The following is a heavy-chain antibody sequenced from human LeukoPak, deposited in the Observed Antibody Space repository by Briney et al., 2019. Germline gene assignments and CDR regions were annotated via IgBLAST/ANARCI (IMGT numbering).Heavy chain of an antibody. D-gene: IGHD3-3*01. CDR2: IYSGGST. Sequence: PGGSLRLSCAASGFTVSSNYMSWVRQAPGKGLEWVSVIYSGGSTYYADSVKGRFTISRDNSKNTLYLQMNSLRAEDTAVYYCARESPDFWSGLHYFDYWGQGTLVIVSS. J-gene: IGHJ4*02. V-gene: IGHV3-66*02. CDR1: GFTVSSNY. CDR3: ARESPDFWSGLHYFDY.